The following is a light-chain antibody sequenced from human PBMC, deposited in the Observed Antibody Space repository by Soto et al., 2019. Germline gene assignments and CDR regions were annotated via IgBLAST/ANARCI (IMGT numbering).Light chain of an antibody. J-gene: IGKJ1*01. CDR2: GAS. CDR1: QSVSTN. CDR3: QQYNIWPST. Sequence: EIVMTQSPAILSVSPGERATLSCRASQSVSTNLAWFQQKPGQTPRLLFNGASTRATGIPARFTGSGSGTEFILTISSLQSEVFAVYYCQQYNIWPSTFGQGTKLDI. V-gene: IGKV3-15*01.